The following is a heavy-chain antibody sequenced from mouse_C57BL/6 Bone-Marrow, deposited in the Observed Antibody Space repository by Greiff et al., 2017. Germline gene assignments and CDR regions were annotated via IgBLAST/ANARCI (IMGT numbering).Heavy chain of an antibody. V-gene: IGHV2-2*01. CDR1: GFSLTSYG. CDR3: ARNCYDYDGYYFDY. Sequence: VHLVESGPGLVQPSQSLSITCTVSGFSLTSYGVHWVRQSPGKGLEWLGVIWSGGSTDYNAAFISRLSISKDNSKSQVFFKMNSLQADDTAIYYCARNCYDYDGYYFDYWGQGTTLTVSS. J-gene: IGHJ2*01. D-gene: IGHD2-4*01. CDR2: IWSGGST.